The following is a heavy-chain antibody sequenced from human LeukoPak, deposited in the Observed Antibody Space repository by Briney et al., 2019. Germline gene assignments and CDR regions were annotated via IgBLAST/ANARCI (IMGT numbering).Heavy chain of an antibody. CDR3: AKDPNGYNEKAGGDAFDI. Sequence: PGGSLRLSCAASGFTFSSYGMHWVRQAPGKGLEWVAFIRYDGSNKYYADSVKGRFTISRDNSKNTLYLQMNGLRAEDTAVYYCAKDPNGYNEKAGGDAFDIWGQGTMVTVSS. V-gene: IGHV3-30*02. D-gene: IGHD5-24*01. J-gene: IGHJ3*02. CDR2: IRYDGSNK. CDR1: GFTFSSYG.